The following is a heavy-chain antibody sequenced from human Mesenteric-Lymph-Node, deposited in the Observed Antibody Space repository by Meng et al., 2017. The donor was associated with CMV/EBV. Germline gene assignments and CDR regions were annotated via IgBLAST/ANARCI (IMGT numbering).Heavy chain of an antibody. D-gene: IGHD6-19*01. CDR1: GFAFRRYA. CDR2: ISYDGSNT. Sequence: GGSLRLSCAASGFAFRRYAMHWVRQAPGKGLEWVAFISYDGSNTYYTDSVKGRFTLSRDNSKSTLFLQMSSLRPGDTAVYYCARDRDTSGWYSSYHYYAMDVWGQGTTVTVSS. J-gene: IGHJ6*02. CDR3: ARDRDTSGWYSSYHYYAMDV. V-gene: IGHV3-30-3*01.